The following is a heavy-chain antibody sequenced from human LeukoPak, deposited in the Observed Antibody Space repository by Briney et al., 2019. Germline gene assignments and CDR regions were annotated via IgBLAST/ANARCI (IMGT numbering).Heavy chain of an antibody. CDR1: GYTFTGYY. CDR2: INPNSGGT. Sequence: ASVKVSCKASGYTFTGYYIHWVRQAPGQGLEWMGWINPNSGGTNYAQKFQGRVTMTRDTSISTAYMELSRLRSDDTAVYYCARVDGGREPRTVTYDYWGQGTLVTVSS. J-gene: IGHJ4*02. CDR3: ARVDGGREPRTVTYDY. V-gene: IGHV1-2*02. D-gene: IGHD4-17*01.